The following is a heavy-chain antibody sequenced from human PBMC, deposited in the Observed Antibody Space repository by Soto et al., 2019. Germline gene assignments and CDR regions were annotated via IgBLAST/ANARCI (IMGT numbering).Heavy chain of an antibody. J-gene: IGHJ3*01. D-gene: IGHD3-22*01. CDR3: SRDDYYYDSSGFSHDAFDL. CDR1: GYIFTSYG. V-gene: IGHV1-18*01. Sequence: QVQLVQSGPEVKKPGASVKVSCKASGYIFTSYGFSWVRQAPGQGLEWMGWISPYNGNTNYIQKFQGRVTKTTDKSTSTDYIELRSLTSDDTAVSYCSRDDYYYDSSGFSHDAFDLWGQGTMVTVSS. CDR2: ISPYNGNT.